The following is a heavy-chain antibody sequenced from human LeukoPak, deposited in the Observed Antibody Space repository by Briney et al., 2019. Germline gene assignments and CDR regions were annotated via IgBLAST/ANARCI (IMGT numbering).Heavy chain of an antibody. D-gene: IGHD3-22*01. CDR1: GYTFTSYD. CDR2: MNPNSGNT. Sequence: ASVKVSCKASGYTFTSYDINWVRQATGQGLGWMGWMNPNSGNTGYAQKFQGRVTMTRNTSISTAYMELSSLRSEDTAVYYCARGIDYYDSSGPYPPWVYFDYWGQGTLVTVSS. J-gene: IGHJ4*02. CDR3: ARGIDYYDSSGPYPPWVYFDY. V-gene: IGHV1-8*01.